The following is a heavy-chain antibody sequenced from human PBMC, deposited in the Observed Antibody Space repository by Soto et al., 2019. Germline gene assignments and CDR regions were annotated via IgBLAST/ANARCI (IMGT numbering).Heavy chain of an antibody. V-gene: IGHV3-48*04. CDR3: ARRNPRIAARPFDY. J-gene: IGHJ4*02. Sequence: PGGSLRLSCAASGFTFSSYGIHWVRQAPWKGLEWVSYISSSGITIYYADSVKGRFTISRDNAKNSLYLQMNSLRAEDTAVYYCARRNPRIAARPFDYGGQGTLVKVSS. CDR1: GFTFSSYG. D-gene: IGHD6-6*01. CDR2: ISSSGITI.